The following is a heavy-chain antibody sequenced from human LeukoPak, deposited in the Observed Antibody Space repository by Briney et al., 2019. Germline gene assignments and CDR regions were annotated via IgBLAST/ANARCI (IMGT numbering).Heavy chain of an antibody. CDR3: VREWGLGYSTGWLRDYYFDY. D-gene: IGHD6-19*01. Sequence: GASVKVSCKASGYTFTGYYMHWVRQAPGQGLEWMGWINPNSGGTNYAQKFQGRVTMTRDTSISTAYMELSRLRSDDTAVYYCVREWGLGYSTGWLRDYYFDYWGQGTLVTVSS. V-gene: IGHV1-2*02. J-gene: IGHJ4*02. CDR2: INPNSGGT. CDR1: GYTFTGYY.